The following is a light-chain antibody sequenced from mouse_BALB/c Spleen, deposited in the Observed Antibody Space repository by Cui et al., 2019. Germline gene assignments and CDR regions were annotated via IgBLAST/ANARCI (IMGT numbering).Light chain of an antibody. CDR2: RAN. Sequence: DIKTTQSPSSMYASLGERVTITCKASQDINSYLSWFRQKPGKSPKTLIYRANRLVDGVPSRFSGSGSGQDYSLTISSLEYEDMGIYYCLQYDEFPLTFGAGTKLELK. J-gene: IGKJ5*01. CDR3: LQYDEFPLT. V-gene: IGKV14-111*01. CDR1: QDINSY.